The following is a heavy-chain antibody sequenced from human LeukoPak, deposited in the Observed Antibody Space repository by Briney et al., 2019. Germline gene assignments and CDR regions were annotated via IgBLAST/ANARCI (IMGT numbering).Heavy chain of an antibody. J-gene: IGHJ6*01. Sequence: SETLSLTCAVYGASFSGYYWSWIRQPPGKGLEWIGEINHSGSTNYNPSLKSRVTISVDTSKNQFSLKLSSVTAADTAVYSCARGRRHIVVVPAAKDGMDVWGKGTSVTVSS. CDR3: ARGRRHIVVVPAAKDGMDV. D-gene: IGHD2-2*01. V-gene: IGHV4-34*01. CDR1: GASFSGYY. CDR2: INHSGST.